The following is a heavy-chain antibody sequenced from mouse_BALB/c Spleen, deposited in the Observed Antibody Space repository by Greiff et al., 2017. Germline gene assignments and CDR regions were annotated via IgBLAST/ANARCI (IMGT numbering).Heavy chain of an antibody. J-gene: IGHJ4*01. CDR3: TRWGYGSSSYAMDY. D-gene: IGHD1-1*01. CDR1: GYTFTSYY. Sequence: QVQLQQSGAELVKPGASVKLSCKASGYTFTSYYMYWVKQRPGQGLEWIGEINPSNGGTNFNEKFKSKATLTVDKSSSTAYMQLSSLTSEDSAVYYCTRWGYGSSSYAMDYWGQGTSVTVSS. CDR2: INPSNGGT. V-gene: IGHV1S81*02.